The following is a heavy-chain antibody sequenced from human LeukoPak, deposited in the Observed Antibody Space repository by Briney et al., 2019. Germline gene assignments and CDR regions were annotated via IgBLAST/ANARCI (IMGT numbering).Heavy chain of an antibody. Sequence: GGSLRLSCAASGFAFSRYWMSWVRQAPGKGLEWVSGISVSGVSTYYADSVKGRFTISRDNSKNTLYLQMNSLRAEDTALYYCARDPYGDYVFDYWGQGTLVTVSS. CDR3: ARDPYGDYVFDY. CDR1: GFAFSRYW. D-gene: IGHD4-17*01. J-gene: IGHJ4*02. V-gene: IGHV3-23*01. CDR2: ISVSGVST.